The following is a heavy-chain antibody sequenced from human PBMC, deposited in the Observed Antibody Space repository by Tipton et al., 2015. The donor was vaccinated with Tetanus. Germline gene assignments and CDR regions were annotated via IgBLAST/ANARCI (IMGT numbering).Heavy chain of an antibody. CDR3: AGGVQQLLDY. D-gene: IGHD6-13*01. Sequence: TLSLTCAVYGGSFSGYHWSWIRQPPGKGLEWIGEINHSGSTNYNPSLKSRVTISVDTSKNQFSLKLSSVTAADTAVYYCAGGVQQLLDYWGQGTLVTVSS. V-gene: IGHV4-34*01. CDR2: INHSGST. J-gene: IGHJ4*02. CDR1: GGSFSGYH.